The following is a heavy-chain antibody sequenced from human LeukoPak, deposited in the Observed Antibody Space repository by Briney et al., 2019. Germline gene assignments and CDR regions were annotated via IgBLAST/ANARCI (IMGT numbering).Heavy chain of an antibody. CDR3: ARVVMYDSDCSGYYFDY. CDR1: GLIVNSNY. J-gene: IGHJ4*02. V-gene: IGHV3-53*01. Sequence: GGSLRLSCAASGLIVNSNYMSWVRQAPGKGLEWVSVIYSGGSTYYADSVKGRFTISRDNSKNTLYLQMSSLRAEDSAVYYCARVVMYDSDCSGYYFDYWGQGTLVTVSS. CDR2: IYSGGST. D-gene: IGHD3-22*01.